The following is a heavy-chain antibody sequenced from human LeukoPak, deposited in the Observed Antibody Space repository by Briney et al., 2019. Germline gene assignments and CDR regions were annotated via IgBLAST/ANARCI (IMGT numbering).Heavy chain of an antibody. D-gene: IGHD6-13*01. CDR3: ARGPWYSSSWYAY. V-gene: IGHV4-59*12. J-gene: IGHJ4*02. Sequence: SETLSLTCTVSGGSISSYYWSWIRQPPGKGREGIGYIYYSGSTNYNPSLKSRVTISVDTSKNQFSLKLSSVTAADTAVYYCARGPWYSSSWYAYWGQGTLVTVSS. CDR1: GGSISSYY. CDR2: IYYSGST.